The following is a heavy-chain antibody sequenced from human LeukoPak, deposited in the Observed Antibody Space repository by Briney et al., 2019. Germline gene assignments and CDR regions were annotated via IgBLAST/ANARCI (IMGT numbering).Heavy chain of an antibody. CDR1: GYPFTTYY. CDR2: INIPSGGST. V-gene: IGHV1-46*01. D-gene: IGHD3-10*01. Sequence: ASVKVSCKASGYPFTTYYIHWVRQAPGQGLEWVGIINIPSGGSTSYGQKFQGRVTMTRDTSTSTVYMELSSLRSEDTAVYYCARGDGLAYGSGSYCDYWGQGTLVTVSS. CDR3: ARGDGLAYGSGSYCDY. J-gene: IGHJ4*02.